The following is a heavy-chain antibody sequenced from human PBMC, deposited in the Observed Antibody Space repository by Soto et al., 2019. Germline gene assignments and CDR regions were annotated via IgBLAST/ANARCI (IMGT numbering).Heavy chain of an antibody. CDR3: ARWSGYGDL. CDR1: GFIFSDYS. Sequence: PGGSLRLSCAASGFIFSDYSMAWVRQTPEKGLEWVSGMSISGEKTFYADSVNGRFTVSRDSSKNTVYHQMNSLRVEDTAVYYCARWSGYGDLWGQGTLVTVSS. V-gene: IGHV3-23*01. J-gene: IGHJ4*02. D-gene: IGHD5-12*01. CDR2: MSISGEKT.